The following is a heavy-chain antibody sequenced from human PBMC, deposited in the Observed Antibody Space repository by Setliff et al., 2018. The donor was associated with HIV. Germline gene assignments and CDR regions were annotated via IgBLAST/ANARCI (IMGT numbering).Heavy chain of an antibody. J-gene: IGHJ3*01. V-gene: IGHV4-39*07. CDR1: GASISSNSNY. D-gene: IGHD7-27*01. CDR2: IYYNGNT. CDR3: ARVPNWGEAPFAFDV. Sequence: PSETLSLTCSVSGASISSNSNYWGWIRPPPGKGLEWVGSIYYNGNTFYNQSLQSRVIMSIDTSANQFSVELSSVTAADTALYFCARVPNWGEAPFAFDVWGLGTMVTVSS.